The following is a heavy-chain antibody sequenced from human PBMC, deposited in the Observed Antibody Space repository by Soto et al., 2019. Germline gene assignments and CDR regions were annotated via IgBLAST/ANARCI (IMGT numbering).Heavy chain of an antibody. J-gene: IGHJ1*01. V-gene: IGHV1-46*01. CDR2: INPSGGST. Sequence: GASVKVSCKASGYTFTSYYMHWVRQAPGQGLEWMGIINPSGGSTSYAQKFQGRVTMTRDTSTSTVYMELSSLRSEDTAVYYCARGIALGPYDSSGYFPPAAEYFQHWGQGTLVTVSS. CDR1: GYTFTSYY. D-gene: IGHD3-22*01. CDR3: ARGIALGPYDSSGYFPPAAEYFQH.